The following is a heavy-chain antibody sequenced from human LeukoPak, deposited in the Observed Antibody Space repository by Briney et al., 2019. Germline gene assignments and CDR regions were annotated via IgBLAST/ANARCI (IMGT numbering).Heavy chain of an antibody. D-gene: IGHD2-2*01. J-gene: IGHJ5*02. CDR1: GGSISTSNYY. CDR2: IFYSGST. V-gene: IGHV4-39*07. Sequence: SETLSLTCTVSGGSISTSNYYWGWIRQPPGKGLEWIGNIFYSGSTYYSPSLRGRVTISLDTSKNQFSLKLSSVTAADTAVYYCARSGYCGSSTSCYLGWFDPWGQGTLVTVSS. CDR3: ARSGYCGSSTSCYLGWFDP.